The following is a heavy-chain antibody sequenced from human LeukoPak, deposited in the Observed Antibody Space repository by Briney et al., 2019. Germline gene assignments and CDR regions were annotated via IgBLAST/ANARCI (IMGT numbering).Heavy chain of an antibody. CDR1: GYSFNDCY. D-gene: IGHD6-19*01. Sequence: ASVKVSCKTSGYSFNDCYMHWIRQAPGQGLEWMGWINPSTGGSYYTQNFQGRVTMTRDTSISTAYMELNTLTSDDTAVYFCARSPGRSAWYYVDFWGPGTLVIVSS. V-gene: IGHV1-2*02. CDR3: ARSPGRSAWYYVDF. CDR2: INPSTGGS. J-gene: IGHJ4*02.